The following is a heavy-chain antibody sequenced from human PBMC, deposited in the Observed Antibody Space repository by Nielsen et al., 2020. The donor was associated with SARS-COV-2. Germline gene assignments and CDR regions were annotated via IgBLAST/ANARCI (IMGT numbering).Heavy chain of an antibody. CDR2: ISAYNGNT. V-gene: IGHV1-18*01. Sequence: ASVKVSCKASGYTFTSYGISWVRQAPGQGLEWMGWISAYNGNTNYAQKLQGRVTMTTDTSTSTAYMELRSLRSDDTAVYYCARDPGGHSSGWDGVWRYYYYGMDVWGQGTTVTVSS. D-gene: IGHD6-19*01. CDR3: ARDPGGHSSGWDGVWRYYYYGMDV. J-gene: IGHJ6*02. CDR1: GYTFTSYG.